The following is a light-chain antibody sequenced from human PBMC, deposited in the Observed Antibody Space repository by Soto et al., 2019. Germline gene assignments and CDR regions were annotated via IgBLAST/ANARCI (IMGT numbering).Light chain of an antibody. Sequence: PGERATLSCRASQRVSSTYLAWYQQKPGQAPRLLIYGTSSRATGIADRFSGSGSGTDFTLTISRLEPEDFAVYYCLQYGSSPPYTFGQGTRLEIK. J-gene: IGKJ2*01. CDR2: GTS. CDR1: QRVSSTY. V-gene: IGKV3-20*01. CDR3: LQYGSSPPYT.